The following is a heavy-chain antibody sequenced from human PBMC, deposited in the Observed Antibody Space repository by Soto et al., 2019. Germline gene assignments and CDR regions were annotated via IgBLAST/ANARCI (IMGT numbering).Heavy chain of an antibody. V-gene: IGHV1-18*01. CDR1: GYTFTSYG. CDR2: ISAYNGNT. J-gene: IGHJ6*03. Sequence: ASVKVSCKASGYTFTSYGISWVRQAPGQGLEWMGWISAYNGNTNYAQKLQGRVTMTTDTSTSTAYMELSRLRSDDTAVYYCARESLGYCSGGSCYSGYYMDVWGKGTTVTVSS. CDR3: ARESLGYCSGGSCYSGYYMDV. D-gene: IGHD2-15*01.